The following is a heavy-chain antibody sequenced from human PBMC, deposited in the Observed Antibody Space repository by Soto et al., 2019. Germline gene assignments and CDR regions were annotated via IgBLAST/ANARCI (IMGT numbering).Heavy chain of an antibody. V-gene: IGHV1-69*13. D-gene: IGHD2-8*01. CDR1: GGTFSSYA. CDR3: ARDLRVYEYYYYYGMDV. J-gene: IGHJ6*02. Sequence: SVKVSCKASGGTFSSYAISWVRQAPGQGLEWMGGIIPIFGTANYAQKFQGRVTITADESTSTAYMELSSLRSEDTAVYYCARDLRVYEYYYYYGMDVWGQGTTVTV. CDR2: IIPIFGTA.